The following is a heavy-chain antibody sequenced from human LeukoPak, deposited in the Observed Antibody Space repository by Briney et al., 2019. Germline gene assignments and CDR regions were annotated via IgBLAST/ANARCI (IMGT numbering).Heavy chain of an antibody. CDR2: IYHSGST. D-gene: IGHD6-13*01. CDR3: ASGSSSTPIDY. CDR1: VYYKSSGHY. V-gene: IGHV4-38-2*02. J-gene: IGHJ4*02. Sequence: SETLSLTFTVSVYYKSSGHYWVWTRQPPGKGREWIGSIYHSGSTYYNPSLKSRVTISVDTSKNQFSLKLSSVTAADTAVYYCASGSSSTPIDYWGQGTLVTVSS.